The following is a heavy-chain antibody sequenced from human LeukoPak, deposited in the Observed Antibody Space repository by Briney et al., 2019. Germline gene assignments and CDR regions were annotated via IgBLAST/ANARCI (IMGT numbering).Heavy chain of an antibody. CDR3: GRQVVTASYALFDY. Sequence: GEPLKISGKGSGYSFTSYWIGWVRQMPGKGLEWMGIIYPGDSDTRYSPSFQGQVTISDDKSISPAYLQWSSLKASDTAMYYCGRQVVTASYALFDYWREGTLVTVSS. CDR2: IYPGDSDT. J-gene: IGHJ4*02. D-gene: IGHD2-21*02. V-gene: IGHV5-51*01. CDR1: GYSFTSYW.